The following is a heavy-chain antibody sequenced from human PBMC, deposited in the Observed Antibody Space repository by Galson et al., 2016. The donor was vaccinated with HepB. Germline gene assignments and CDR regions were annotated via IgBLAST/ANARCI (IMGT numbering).Heavy chain of an antibody. CDR2: ISSTGSSI. CDR3: ARGPRWLQLGYYFDY. J-gene: IGHJ4*02. CDR1: GFDFRRYA. V-gene: IGHV3-48*02. Sequence: SLRLSCAASGFDFRRYAMNWVRQAPGKGLQWLSYISSTGSSIYYADSVTGRLTVSRDNGRSSLFLQLDDLRDEDTAIYYCARGPRWLQLGYYFDYWGQGVLVSGSS. D-gene: IGHD5-24*01.